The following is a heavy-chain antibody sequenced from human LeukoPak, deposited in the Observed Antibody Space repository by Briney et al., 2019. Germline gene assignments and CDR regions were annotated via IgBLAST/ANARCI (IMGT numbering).Heavy chain of an antibody. V-gene: IGHV1-18*01. J-gene: IGHJ4*02. CDR2: IRPYDGNT. Sequence: GASVKVSCRTSGYTFNSHGISWVRQAPGQGLEWMGWIRPYDGNTKYAQNFQGRVTMTTDTSTTTAYMELRSLRSDDTAVYYCAREVFGRFDYWGQGTPVTVSS. CDR1: GYTFNSHG. CDR3: AREVFGRFDY. D-gene: IGHD3-10*01.